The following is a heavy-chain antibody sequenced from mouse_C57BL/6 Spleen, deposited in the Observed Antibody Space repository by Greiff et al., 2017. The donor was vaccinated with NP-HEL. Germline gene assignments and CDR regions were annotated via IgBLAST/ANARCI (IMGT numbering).Heavy chain of an antibody. D-gene: IGHD1-1*01. J-gene: IGHJ2*01. V-gene: IGHV1-39*01. CDR2: INPNYGTT. CDR1: GYSFTDYN. CDR3: ARWGFTTVVAEDFDY. Sequence: EVKLVESGPELVKPGASVKISCKASGYSFTDYNMNWVKQSNGKSLEWIGVINPNYGTTSYNQKFKGKATLTVDQSSSTAYMQLNSLTSEDSAVYYCARWGFTTVVAEDFDYWGQGTTLTVSS.